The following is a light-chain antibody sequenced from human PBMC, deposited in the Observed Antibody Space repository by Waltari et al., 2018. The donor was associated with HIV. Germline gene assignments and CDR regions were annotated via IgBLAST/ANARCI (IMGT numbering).Light chain of an antibody. CDR3: AAWDDSLNGWV. CDR1: SSNIGSSA. Sequence: QSVLTQSPSASGTPGQRVTISCSGSSSNIGSSAGNWYQPLPGTAPKLLIYSNSQRPSGVPDRFSGSKSGTSASLAISGLQSEDEADYFCAAWDDSLNGWVFGGGTKLTVV. V-gene: IGLV1-44*01. CDR2: SNS. J-gene: IGLJ3*02.